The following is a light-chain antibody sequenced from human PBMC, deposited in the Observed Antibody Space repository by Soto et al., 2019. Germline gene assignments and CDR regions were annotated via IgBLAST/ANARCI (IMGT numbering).Light chain of an antibody. Sequence: DIQMTQSPSSLSASVGDRVTITCRASQSISSYLNWYQQKPGKAPKLLIYAASSLQSVVPSRFSDSGSGTDFTLTISSLQPADFATYYCQHSYSTPPTFGQGTKLEIK. CDR2: AAS. J-gene: IGKJ2*01. CDR1: QSISSY. V-gene: IGKV1-39*01. CDR3: QHSYSTPPT.